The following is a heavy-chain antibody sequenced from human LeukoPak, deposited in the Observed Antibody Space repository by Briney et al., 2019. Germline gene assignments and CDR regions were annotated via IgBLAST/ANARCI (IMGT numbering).Heavy chain of an antibody. Sequence: SETLSLTCTVSGYSISSGYYWGWIRQPPGKGLEWIGSIYHSGSTYYNPSLKSRVTIPVDTSKNQFSLKLSSVTAADTAVYYCAGDTSEEYQLLYNWFDPWGQGTLVTVSS. CDR1: GYSISSGYY. J-gene: IGHJ5*02. V-gene: IGHV4-38-2*02. CDR2: IYHSGST. CDR3: AGDTSEEYQLLYNWFDP. D-gene: IGHD2-2*02.